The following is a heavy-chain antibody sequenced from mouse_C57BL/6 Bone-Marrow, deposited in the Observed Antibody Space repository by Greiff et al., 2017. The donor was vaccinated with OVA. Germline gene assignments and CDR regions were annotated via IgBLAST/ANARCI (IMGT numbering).Heavy chain of an antibody. CDR2: IDPENGDT. J-gene: IGHJ2*01. Sequence: VQLQQSGAELVRPGASVKLSCTASGFTIKDDYMHWVKQRPEQGLEWIGRIDPENGDTEYATKFQGKATITADTSSNTAYLQLSSLTSEDTAVYYCTSFCYDWGRGTALTVTA. CDR1: GFTIKDDY. V-gene: IGHV14-4*01. CDR3: TSFCYD.